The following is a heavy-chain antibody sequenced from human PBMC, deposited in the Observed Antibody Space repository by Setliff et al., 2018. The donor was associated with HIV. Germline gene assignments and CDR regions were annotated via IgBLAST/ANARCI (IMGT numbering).Heavy chain of an antibody. CDR2: IYHSGTT. CDR1: GSFISSGYF. V-gene: IGHV4-38-2*02. CDR3: ARQAWHSGRNGYFVDY. J-gene: IGHJ4*02. D-gene: IGHD2-15*01. Sequence: PSETLSLTCTVSGSFISSGYFWGWIRQSPGKGLEWIGSIYHSGTTYYNPSLKSRASISLDTSKNQFSLKLSSVTAADTAVYYCARQAWHSGRNGYFVDYWGQGTLVTVSS.